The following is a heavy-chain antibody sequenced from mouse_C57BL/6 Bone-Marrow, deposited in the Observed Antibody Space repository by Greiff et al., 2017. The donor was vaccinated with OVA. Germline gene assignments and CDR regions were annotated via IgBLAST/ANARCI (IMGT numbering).Heavy chain of an antibody. CDR1: GFTFSDYY. CDR3: ARDSGGNYVGGYWYFDV. CDR2: INYDGSST. J-gene: IGHJ1*03. V-gene: IGHV5-16*01. D-gene: IGHD2-1*01. Sequence: DVKLVESEGGLVQPGSSMKLSCTASGFTFSDYYMAWVRQVPEKGLEWVANINYDGSSTYYLDSLKSRFIISRDNAKNILYLQMSSLKSEDTATYYCARDSGGNYVGGYWYFDVWGTGTTVTVSS.